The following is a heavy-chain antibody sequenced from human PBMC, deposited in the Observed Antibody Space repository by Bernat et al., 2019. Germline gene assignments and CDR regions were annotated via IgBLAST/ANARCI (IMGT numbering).Heavy chain of an antibody. Sequence: EVQLVESGGNLVQPGGSLRLSCAASGFTVSSNYMSWVRQAPGKGLEWVSTIYSDGSTYYADSVKGRFTISRDNAKNSLYLQMNSLRAEDTAVYYCARGTSTSAPYMDVWGKGTTVTVSS. V-gene: IGHV3-66*01. CDR3: ARGTSTSAPYMDV. J-gene: IGHJ6*03. CDR1: GFTVSSNY. CDR2: IYSDGST.